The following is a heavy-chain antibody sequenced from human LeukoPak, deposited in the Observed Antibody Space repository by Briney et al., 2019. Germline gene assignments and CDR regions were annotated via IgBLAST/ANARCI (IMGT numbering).Heavy chain of an antibody. V-gene: IGHV3-30*18. J-gene: IGHJ4*02. Sequence: GGSLRLSCARSGFTFSNYGRHWVRQGPGKGLEWMTSISYDGSLKYYADSVRGRFTISRDNSKDTLYLQMNSLRTEDTAVYYCAKVSLEKQLWLPFDYWGQGTLVTVSS. CDR3: AKVSLEKQLWLPFDY. D-gene: IGHD5-18*01. CDR1: GFTFSNYG. CDR2: ISYDGSLK.